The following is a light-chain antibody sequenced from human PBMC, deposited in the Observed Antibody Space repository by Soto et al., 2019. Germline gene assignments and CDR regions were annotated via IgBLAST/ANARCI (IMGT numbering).Light chain of an antibody. CDR1: QRITTY. V-gene: IGKV1-39*01. CDR2: TSG. CDR3: QQTYSTPYT. J-gene: IGKJ2*01. Sequence: IHMTQSPSSLSASVGDRVTITCRANQRITTYLNWYQQKPGEAPKLLISTSGTLQRGVPSRFSGSGSGTDFTLTITSLQRADFATYFCQQTYSTPYTFGQGTQLEI.